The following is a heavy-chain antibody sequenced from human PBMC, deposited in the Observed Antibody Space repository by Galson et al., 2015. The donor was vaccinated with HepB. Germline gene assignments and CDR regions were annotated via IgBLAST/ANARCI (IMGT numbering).Heavy chain of an antibody. CDR1: GYSFTSYW. CDR3: ARRGIAAAGTLYYYYYGMDV. D-gene: IGHD6-13*01. CDR2: IYPGDSDT. V-gene: IGHV5-51*01. J-gene: IGHJ6*02. Sequence: QSGAEVKKPGESLKISCKGSGYSFTSYWIGWVRQMPGKGLEWMGIIYPGDSDTRYSPSFQGQVTISADKSISTAYLQWSSLKASDTAMYYCARRGIAAAGTLYYYYYGMDVWGQGTTVTVSS.